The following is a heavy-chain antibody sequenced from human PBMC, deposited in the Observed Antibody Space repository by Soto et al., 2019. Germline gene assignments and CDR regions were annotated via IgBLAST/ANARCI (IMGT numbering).Heavy chain of an antibody. J-gene: IGHJ6*03. D-gene: IGHD2-15*01. CDR1: GFTFSSYG. CDR3: AKDHRYCSGGSCEYYYYYYYMDV. V-gene: IGHV3-30*18. CDR2: ISYDGSNK. Sequence: GGSLRLSCAASGFTFSSYGMHWVRQAPGKGLEWVAVISYDGSNKYYADSVKGRFTISRDNSKNTLYLQMNSLRAEDTAVYYCAKDHRYCSGGSCEYYYYYYYMDVWGKGTTVTVSS.